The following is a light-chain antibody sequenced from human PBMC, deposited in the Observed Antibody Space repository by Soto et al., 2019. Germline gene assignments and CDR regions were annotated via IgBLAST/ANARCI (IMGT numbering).Light chain of an antibody. J-gene: IGKJ4*01. Sequence: EIVLTQSPGTLSLSPGERTTLSCRASQSVSSSYLDWYQQKPGQAPRLLICGASSSATGIPARFSGSGSGTDFTLTISRLEPEDFAVYYWQQYDSSPLTFGGGTKVEIK. CDR3: QQYDSSPLT. CDR1: QSVSSSY. CDR2: GAS. V-gene: IGKV3-20*01.